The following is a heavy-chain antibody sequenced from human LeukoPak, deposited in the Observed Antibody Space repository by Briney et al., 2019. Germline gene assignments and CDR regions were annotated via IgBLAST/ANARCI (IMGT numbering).Heavy chain of an antibody. J-gene: IGHJ4*02. CDR1: RFTFSNYW. CDR3: AVSYSGSLDY. D-gene: IGHD6-13*01. CDR2: IKQDGSEK. Sequence: GGSLRVSCAASRFTFSNYWMNWVRQAPGQGLEWVANIKQDGSEKYYVDSVKGRFTISRDNAKNSLYLQLNSLRAEDTAVYYCAVSYSGSLDYWGQGTLVTVSS. V-gene: IGHV3-7*02.